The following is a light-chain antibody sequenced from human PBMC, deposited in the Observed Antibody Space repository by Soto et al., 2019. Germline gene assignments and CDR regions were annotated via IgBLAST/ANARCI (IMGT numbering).Light chain of an antibody. Sequence: QSVLTQPPSASGTPGQRGTISRSGSSSNIGTNTVIWYQQLPGAAPKLLIYSDNQRPSGVPDRFSGSKSGTSASLAISGLQSEDEADYFCAAWDVSLVVFGGGTKVTVL. CDR2: SDN. J-gene: IGLJ2*01. CDR3: AAWDVSLVV. V-gene: IGLV1-44*01. CDR1: SSNIGTNT.